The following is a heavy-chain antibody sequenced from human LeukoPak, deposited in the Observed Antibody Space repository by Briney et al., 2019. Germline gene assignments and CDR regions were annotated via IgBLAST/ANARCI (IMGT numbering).Heavy chain of an antibody. D-gene: IGHD2-2*03. V-gene: IGHV3-23*01. CDR2: ISGSGGST. Sequence: GGSLRLSCVASGFTFNSYAMSWVRQAPGKGLEWVSAISGSGGSTYYADYVKGRFTISRDNSKSTLYLQMNSLGAEDTALYYCAKDNGYCTSTSCFLEYWGQGTLVTVSS. CDR1: GFTFNSYA. J-gene: IGHJ4*02. CDR3: AKDNGYCTSTSCFLEY.